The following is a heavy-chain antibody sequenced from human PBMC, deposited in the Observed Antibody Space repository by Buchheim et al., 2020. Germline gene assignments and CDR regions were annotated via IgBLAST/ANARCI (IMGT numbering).Heavy chain of an antibody. V-gene: IGHV3-23*01. J-gene: IGHJ2*01. D-gene: IGHD3-3*01. CDR2: ISGSGGST. Sequence: EVQLLESGGGLVQPGGSLRLSCAASGSTFSSYAMSWVRQAPGKGLEWVSAISGSGGSTYYADSVKGRFTISRDNSKNTLYLQMNSLRAEDTAVYYCAKMDDFWSGYYLWYFDLWGRGTL. CDR1: GSTFSSYA. CDR3: AKMDDFWSGYYLWYFDL.